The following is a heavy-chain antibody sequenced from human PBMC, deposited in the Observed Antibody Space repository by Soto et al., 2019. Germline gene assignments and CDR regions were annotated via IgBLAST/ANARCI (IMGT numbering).Heavy chain of an antibody. D-gene: IGHD5-18*01. J-gene: IGHJ3*02. CDR3: ARRDDSETFDI. CDR1: GLSVTANY. V-gene: IGHV3-53*01. Sequence: EVHLVESGGGPIQPGGSLRLICAASGLSVTANYMTWVRQAPGKGLEWLSIIYRGGGTYYADSLKGRAIISRDGSRNMVFLQMNSLTAEDAGVYYCARRDDSETFDIWGRGTVVNVSS. CDR2: IYRGGGT.